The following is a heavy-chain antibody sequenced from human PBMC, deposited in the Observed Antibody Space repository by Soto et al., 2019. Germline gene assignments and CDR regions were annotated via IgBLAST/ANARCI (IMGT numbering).Heavy chain of an antibody. D-gene: IGHD3-3*01. V-gene: IGHV4-61*01. CDR1: GGSVSSGSYY. Sequence: SETLSLTCTVSGGSVSSGSYYWSWIRQPPGKGLEWIGYIYYSGSTNYNPSLKSRVTISVDTSKNQFSLKLSSVTAADTAVYYCARSFWSEDYWGQGTLVTVSS. CDR3: ARSFWSEDY. CDR2: IYYSGST. J-gene: IGHJ4*02.